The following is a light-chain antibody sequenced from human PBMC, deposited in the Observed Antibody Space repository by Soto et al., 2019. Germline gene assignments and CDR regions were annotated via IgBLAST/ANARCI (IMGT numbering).Light chain of an antibody. CDR1: QSVSSY. V-gene: IGKV3-15*01. J-gene: IGKJ5*01. CDR3: QQYNNWPLT. Sequence: EIVFTQAPSTLSLSPGERAPLSCMASQSVSSYLAWYQQKPGQAPRLLISGASSRATGIPVRFSGSGSGTEFTLTISSLQSEDFAVYYCQQYNNWPLTFGQGTRLEI. CDR2: GAS.